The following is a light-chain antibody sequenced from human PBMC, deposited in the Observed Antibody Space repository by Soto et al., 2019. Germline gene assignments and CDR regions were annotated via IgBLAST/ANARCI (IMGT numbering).Light chain of an antibody. V-gene: IGLV2-8*01. CDR1: SSDVGAYKY. CDR3: SAYAGTKNFVV. Sequence: QSVLTQPPSASGSPGQSVTISCTGTSSDVGAYKYVSWYQQLPGKAPKLIIYEVSKRPSGVPDRFSGSKSGNTASLTVSGLQAEDEADYFCSAYAGTKNFVVFGGGTKLTVL. J-gene: IGLJ2*01. CDR2: EVS.